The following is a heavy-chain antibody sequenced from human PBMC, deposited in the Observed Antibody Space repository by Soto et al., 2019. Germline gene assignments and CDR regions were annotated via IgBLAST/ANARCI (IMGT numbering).Heavy chain of an antibody. D-gene: IGHD2-2*01. CDR2: ISSDGSYA. Sequence: GGSLRLSCAASGFTFSHYWMYWVRRAPGKGLVCVSRISSDGSYASYADSVKGRFTISRDNAKNSLYLQMNSLRAEDTAVYYCEIGYCSSISCFRWGQGTLVTVSS. J-gene: IGHJ4*02. V-gene: IGHV3-74*01. CDR3: EIGYCSSISCFR. CDR1: GFTFSHYW.